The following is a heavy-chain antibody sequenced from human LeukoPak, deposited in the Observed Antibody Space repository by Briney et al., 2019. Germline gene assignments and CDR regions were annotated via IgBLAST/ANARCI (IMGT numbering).Heavy chain of an antibody. V-gene: IGHV3-23*01. CDR2: ISSSGSGGNT. CDR3: AKDRTVEASYWYFDL. Sequence: GGSLRLSCTASGVTLSSYTMSWARQAPGKGLEWVSGISSSGSGGNTYYADSVKGRFTISRDSSKNTLFLHMNTLRAEDTAIYYCAKDRTVEASYWYFDLWGRGTLVTVSS. J-gene: IGHJ2*01. CDR1: GVTLSSYT. D-gene: IGHD4-23*01.